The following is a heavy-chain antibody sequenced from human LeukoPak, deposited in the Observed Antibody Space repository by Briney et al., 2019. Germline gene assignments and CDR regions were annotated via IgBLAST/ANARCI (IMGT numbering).Heavy chain of an antibody. V-gene: IGHV3-30*02. CDR3: SIRPLSEVSY. CDR2: IRSDGSDK. Sequence: GGSLRLSCAASGFTFSSYGMHWVRQAPGKGLECVAFIRSDGSDKFYADSVEGRFTISRDNSKNTLYLQMNSLRAEDTAVYYCSIRPLSEVSYWGQGTLVTVSS. J-gene: IGHJ4*02. CDR1: GFTFSSYG.